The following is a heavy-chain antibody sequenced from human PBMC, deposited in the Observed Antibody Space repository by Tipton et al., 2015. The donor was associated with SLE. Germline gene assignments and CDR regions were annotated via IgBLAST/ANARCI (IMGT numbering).Heavy chain of an antibody. CDR3: ARVSSGTNYAIES. Sequence: TLSLTCTVSGGSISSADYYWSWIRQHPGKGLEWIGYIYYTMSSYYNPSLKSRVIISFDTSETQFSLKLASVTIADTAVYYCARVSSGTNYAIESWGQGTLVTVSS. CDR2: IYYTMSS. CDR1: GGSISSADYY. J-gene: IGHJ4*02. D-gene: IGHD4/OR15-4a*01. V-gene: IGHV4-31*03.